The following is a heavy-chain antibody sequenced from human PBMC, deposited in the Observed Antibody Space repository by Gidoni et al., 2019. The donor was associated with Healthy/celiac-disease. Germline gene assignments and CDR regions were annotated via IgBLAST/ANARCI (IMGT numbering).Heavy chain of an antibody. CDR2: IKSKTDGGTT. CDR1: GFTFSNAW. D-gene: IGHD4-17*01. V-gene: IGHV3-15*07. CDR3: TTEHDYGDYEYAFDI. J-gene: IGHJ3*02. Sequence: EVQLVESGGGLVKPGGSLSLSCAASGFTFSNAWMNWVRQAPGKGLEWVGRIKSKTDGGTTDYAAPVKGRFTISRDDSKNTLYLQMNSLKTEDTAVYYCTTEHDYGDYEYAFDIWGQGTMVTVSS.